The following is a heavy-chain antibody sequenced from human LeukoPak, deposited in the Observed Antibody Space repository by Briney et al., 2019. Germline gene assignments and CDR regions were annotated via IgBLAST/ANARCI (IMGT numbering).Heavy chain of an antibody. J-gene: IGHJ6*02. CDR1: GFTFSSYA. V-gene: IGHV4-34*01. Sequence: PGGSLRLSCAASGFTFSSYAMSWIRQPPGKGLEWIGEINHSGSTNYNPSLKSRVTISVDTSKNQFSLKLSSVTAADTAVYYCARTKYSSSWYRGYYGMDVWGQGTTVTVSS. CDR3: ARTKYSSSWYRGYYGMDV. D-gene: IGHD6-13*01. CDR2: INHSGST.